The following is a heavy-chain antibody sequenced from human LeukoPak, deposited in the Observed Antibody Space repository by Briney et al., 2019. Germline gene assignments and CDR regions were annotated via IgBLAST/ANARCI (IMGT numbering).Heavy chain of an antibody. V-gene: IGHV1-3*01. J-gene: IGHJ4*02. CDR2: INAGNGNT. Sequence: ASVNVSCTASGYTFTSYAMHWVRQAPGQRLEWMGWINAGNGNTKYSQKFQGRVTITRDTSASTAYMELSRLRSEDAAVYYCARSEWDYWGQGTLVTVSS. CDR3: ARSEWDY. D-gene: IGHD3-3*01. CDR1: GYTFTSYA.